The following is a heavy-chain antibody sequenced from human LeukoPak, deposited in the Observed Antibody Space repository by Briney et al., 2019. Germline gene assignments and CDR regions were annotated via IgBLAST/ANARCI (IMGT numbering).Heavy chain of an antibody. J-gene: IGHJ4*02. CDR1: GGSITGYY. CDR2: LYYSGGT. D-gene: IGHD3-3*01. CDR3: ARRSDFWSPVSDYSFDY. Sequence: SETLSLTCSDSGGSITGYYWSWLRQPPGKGLEWIGYLYYSGGTTYNPSLKSRVTISADTSQNQFSLKLNSVTAADTAVYYCARRSDFWSPVSDYSFDYWGQGTLVTVSS. V-gene: IGHV4-59*08.